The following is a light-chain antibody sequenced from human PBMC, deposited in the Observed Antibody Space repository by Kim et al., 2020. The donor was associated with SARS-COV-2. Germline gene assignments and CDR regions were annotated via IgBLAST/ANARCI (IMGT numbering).Light chain of an antibody. V-gene: IGLV2-14*03. J-gene: IGLJ1*01. CDR2: DVS. CDR3: SSYTSSSIYV. Sequence: GQSITIPCTGTSSDVGGYNYVSWYQQHPGKAPKLMIYDVSNRPSGVSNRFSGSKSGNTASLTISGLQAEDEADYYCSSYTSSSIYVFGTGTKVTVL. CDR1: SSDVGGYNY.